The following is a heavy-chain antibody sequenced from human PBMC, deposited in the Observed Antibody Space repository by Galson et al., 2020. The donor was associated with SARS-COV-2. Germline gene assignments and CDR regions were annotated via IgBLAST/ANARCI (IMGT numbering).Heavy chain of an antibody. CDR3: ARDPEYYDILNGYLERGGYYYYYGMDV. Sequence: SLKISCAASGFTFSSYGMHWVRQAPGKGLEWVAVISYDESNKYYADSVKGRFTISRYNSKNTLYLQMNSLRAEETAVYYCARDPEYYDILNGYLERGGYYYYYGMDVWGKGTTVTVSS. V-gene: IGHV3-30*03. CDR2: ISYDESNK. J-gene: IGHJ6*04. CDR1: GFTFSSYG. D-gene: IGHD3-9*01.